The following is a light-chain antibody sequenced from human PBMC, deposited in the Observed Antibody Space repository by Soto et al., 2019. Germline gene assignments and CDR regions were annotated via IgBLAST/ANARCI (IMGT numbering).Light chain of an antibody. V-gene: IGKV1-39*01. CDR2: GTS. Sequence: DIQMTQSPSSLSASVVGGVTITCRASQTIDGYLNWYQQKPGKAPKLLIYGTSSLQSGVPSKFSGSGSGTEFPLTISSPQPEDFATYYCQQTYITPRTFGQGTKLQIK. J-gene: IGKJ2*02. CDR3: QQTYITPRT. CDR1: QTIDGY.